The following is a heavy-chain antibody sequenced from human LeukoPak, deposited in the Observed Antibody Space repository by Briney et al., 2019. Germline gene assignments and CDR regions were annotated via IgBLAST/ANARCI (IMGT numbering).Heavy chain of an antibody. D-gene: IGHD5-24*01. CDR3: ARHVTISGPYDASDI. Sequence: SETLSLICTVSGGSISSTNYYWGWMRQPPGKGLEWIGSVYYNGNTYYNPSLKIRVTISVDTSKNQFSLKLSSVTAAHTAVYYCARHVTISGPYDASDIWGQGTIVTVSP. CDR1: GGSISSTNYY. V-gene: IGHV4-39*01. J-gene: IGHJ3*02. CDR2: VYYNGNT.